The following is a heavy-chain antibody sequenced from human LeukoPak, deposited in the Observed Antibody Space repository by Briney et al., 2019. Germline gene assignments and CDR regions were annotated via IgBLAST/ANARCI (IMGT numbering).Heavy chain of an antibody. CDR3: ARDFLRYDYGDSGGAFDI. J-gene: IGHJ3*02. CDR1: GGTFSSYA. Sequence: SVKVSCKASGGTFSSYAISWVRQAPGQGLEWMGRIIPILGIANYAQKFQGRVTITADKSTSTAYMELSSLRSEDTAVYYCARDFLRYDYGDSGGAFDIWGQGTMVTVSS. CDR2: IIPILGIA. V-gene: IGHV1-69*04. D-gene: IGHD4-17*01.